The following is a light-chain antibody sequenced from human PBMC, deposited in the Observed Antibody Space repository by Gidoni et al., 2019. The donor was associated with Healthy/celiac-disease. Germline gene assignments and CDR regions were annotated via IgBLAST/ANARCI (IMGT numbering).Light chain of an antibody. Sequence: DIQMTQSPSSLSASVGDRVTITCRASQSISSYLNWYQQKPGKAPKLLIYAASSLQSGVPSRFSGSGSGTDFTLPISSLQPEDFGTYYCQQSYSTPRTFGQGTKVEIK. CDR3: QQSYSTPRT. J-gene: IGKJ1*01. CDR2: AAS. V-gene: IGKV1-39*01. CDR1: QSISSY.